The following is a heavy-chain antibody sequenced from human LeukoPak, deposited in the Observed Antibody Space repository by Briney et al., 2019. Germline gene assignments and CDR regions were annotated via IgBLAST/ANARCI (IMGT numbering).Heavy chain of an antibody. D-gene: IGHD3-16*02. CDR1: GGSFSGYY. CDR2: INHSGST. V-gene: IGHV4-34*01. Sequence: PSETLSLTCAVYGGSFSGYYWSWVRQPPGKGLEWIGEINHSGSTNYNPSLKSRVTISVDTSKNQFSLKLSSVTAADTAVYYCARGCGITFGGVIAVDYWGQGTLVTVPS. J-gene: IGHJ4*02. CDR3: ARGCGITFGGVIAVDY.